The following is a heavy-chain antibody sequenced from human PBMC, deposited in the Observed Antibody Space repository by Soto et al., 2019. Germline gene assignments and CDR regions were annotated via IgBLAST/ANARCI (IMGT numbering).Heavy chain of an antibody. CDR3: ARAYDTRRYYYGMDV. J-gene: IGHJ6*02. V-gene: IGHV4-30-2*01. D-gene: IGHD3-9*01. Sequence: SETLSLTCAVSGGSISSGGYSWSWIRQPPGKGLEWLGYIYHSGSTYYNPSLKSRVTISVDRSKNQFSLKLSSVTAADTAVYYCARAYDTRRYYYGMDVWGQGTTVAVSS. CDR1: GGSISSGGYS. CDR2: IYHSGST.